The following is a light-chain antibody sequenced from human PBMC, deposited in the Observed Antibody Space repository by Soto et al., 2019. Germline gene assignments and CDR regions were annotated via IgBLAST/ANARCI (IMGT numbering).Light chain of an antibody. V-gene: IGLV1-40*01. CDR2: GNI. J-gene: IGLJ2*01. CDR3: QSYDSILSASV. CDR1: SSDVGAGYD. Sequence: HSALTQPASVSGAPGQRVTISCAGSSSDVGAGYDVHWYQQLPGTAPKLLIYGNIRRPSGVPDRFSGSKSGTSASLAITGLQAEDEADYYCQSYDSILSASVFGGGTQLTVL.